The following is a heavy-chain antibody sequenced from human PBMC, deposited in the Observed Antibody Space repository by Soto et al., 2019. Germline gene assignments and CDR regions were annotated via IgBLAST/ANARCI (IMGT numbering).Heavy chain of an antibody. V-gene: IGHV3-23*01. CDR1: GFTFSSYA. Sequence: EVQLLESGGGLVQPGGSLRLSCAASGFTFSSYAMSWVRQAPGKGLEWVSAISGSGGSTYYADSVKGRFTISRDNSKNTLYLQMNSLRAEDTGVYYCAKASGWFGEFDYWGQGPLVTVSS. CDR2: ISGSGGST. CDR3: AKASGWFGEFDY. J-gene: IGHJ4*02. D-gene: IGHD3-10*01.